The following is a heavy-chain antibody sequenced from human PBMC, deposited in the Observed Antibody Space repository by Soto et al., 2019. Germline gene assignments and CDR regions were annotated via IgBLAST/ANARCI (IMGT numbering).Heavy chain of an antibody. CDR1: GYSFTSYW. J-gene: IGHJ6*02. Sequence: RGESLKISCQGSGYSFTSYWIGWVRQMPGKGLEWMGIIYPGDSDTRYSPSFQGQVTISADKSISTAYLQWSSLKASDTAMYYCARDRLLPGYYYYGMDVWGQGTTVTVSS. V-gene: IGHV5-51*01. CDR2: IYPGDSDT. CDR3: ARDRLLPGYYYYGMDV. D-gene: IGHD3-22*01.